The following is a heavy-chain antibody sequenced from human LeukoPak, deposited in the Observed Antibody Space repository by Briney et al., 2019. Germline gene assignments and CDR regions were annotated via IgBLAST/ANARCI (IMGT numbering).Heavy chain of an antibody. J-gene: IGHJ4*02. CDR3: ARRVSSGYSDY. CDR2: IYYSGST. V-gene: IGHV4-61*01. D-gene: IGHD3-22*01. CDR1: GGSVSSGIYY. Sequence: SETLSLTCTVSGGSVSSGIYYWSWIRQPPGEGLEWIGYIYYSGSTNYNPSLKSRVTISIDTSKNQFSLKLSSVTAADTALYYCARRVSSGYSDYWGQGTLVTVSS.